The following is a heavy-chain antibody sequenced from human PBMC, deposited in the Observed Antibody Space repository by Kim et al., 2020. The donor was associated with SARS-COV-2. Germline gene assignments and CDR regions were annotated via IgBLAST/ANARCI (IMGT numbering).Heavy chain of an antibody. CDR2: IYPGDSDT. CDR3: ATGATTNYYGSGSYYDY. Sequence: GESLKISCKGSGYSFTSYWIGWVRQMPGKGLEWMGIIYPGDSDTRYSPSFQGQVTISADKSISTAYLQWSSLKASDTAMYYCATGATTNYYGSGSYYDYWGQGTLVTVSS. D-gene: IGHD3-10*01. V-gene: IGHV5-51*01. CDR1: GYSFTSYW. J-gene: IGHJ4*02.